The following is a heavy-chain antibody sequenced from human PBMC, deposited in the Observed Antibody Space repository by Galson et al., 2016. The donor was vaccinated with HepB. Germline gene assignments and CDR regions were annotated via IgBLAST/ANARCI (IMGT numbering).Heavy chain of an antibody. D-gene: IGHD2-15*01. J-gene: IGHJ4*02. CDR1: GYSFTNYW. Sequence: QSGAEVKKPGESLRISCKGSGYSFTNYWITWVRQMPGKGLEWMGRIAPSASNTTYSPSFQGHGTMAIDKSTNTAYLQWSSLKASDTAMYYCARRVRYCSGGTCYGSYFDFWGQGTLVTVSS. CDR3: ARRVRYCSGGTCYGSYFDF. V-gene: IGHV5-10-1*01. CDR2: IAPSASNT.